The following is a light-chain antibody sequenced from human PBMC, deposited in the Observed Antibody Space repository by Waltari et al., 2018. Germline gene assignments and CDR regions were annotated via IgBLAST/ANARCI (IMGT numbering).Light chain of an antibody. CDR3: SAWDSSLSARV. CDR2: RNN. Sequence: QAGLTQPPSVSKGLRQTATLTCTGNSTNVGNQGAAWLQQHQGPPPKLLSYRNNNRPSGISERFSASRSGNTASLTITGLQPEDEADYYCSAWDSSLSARVFGGGTKLTVL. CDR1: STNVGNQG. J-gene: IGLJ3*02. V-gene: IGLV10-54*04.